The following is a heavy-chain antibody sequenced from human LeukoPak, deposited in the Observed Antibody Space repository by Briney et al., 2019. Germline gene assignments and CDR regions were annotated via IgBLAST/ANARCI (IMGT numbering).Heavy chain of an antibody. Sequence: PGGSLRLSCVTSGFSVSNNYMSWVRQAPGKGLEWVSVISSAGGTYYADSVKARFTISRDISKNTLFLLMNSLTVADTAIYYCARVAYTSSWGERYFDYWGQGTLVTVSS. V-gene: IGHV3-66*01. D-gene: IGHD2-15*01. CDR3: ARVAYTSSWGERYFDY. CDR2: ISSAGGT. J-gene: IGHJ4*02. CDR1: GFSVSNNY.